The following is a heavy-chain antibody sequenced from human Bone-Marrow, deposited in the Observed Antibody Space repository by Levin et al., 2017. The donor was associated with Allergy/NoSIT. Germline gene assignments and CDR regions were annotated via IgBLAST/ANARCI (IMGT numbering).Heavy chain of an antibody. CDR2: ISSSGSTI. Sequence: GGSLRLSCAPSGFTFSDYYMSWIRQAPGKGLEWVSYISSSGSTIYYADSVKGRFTISRDNAKNLLYLQMNGLRAEDTAVYYCATASGSYLDYWGQGTLVTVSS. CDR1: GFTFSDYY. J-gene: IGHJ4*02. D-gene: IGHD1-26*01. V-gene: IGHV3-11*01. CDR3: ATASGSYLDY.